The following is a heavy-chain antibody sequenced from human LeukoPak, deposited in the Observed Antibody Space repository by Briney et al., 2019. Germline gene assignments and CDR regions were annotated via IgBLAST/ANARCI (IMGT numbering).Heavy chain of an antibody. CDR3: ARRAVGNSYYYSMDV. CDR1: GYTFTSYG. J-gene: IGHJ6*03. Sequence: GASVKVSFKASGYTFTSYGLTWVRQAPGQGLEWMGWMNPNTGNTGYAQKFQGRVTITRNTSISTAFMELSSLRSEDTAVYYCARRAVGNSYYYSMDVWGKGTTVTVSS. D-gene: IGHD6-19*01. V-gene: IGHV1-8*03. CDR2: MNPNTGNT.